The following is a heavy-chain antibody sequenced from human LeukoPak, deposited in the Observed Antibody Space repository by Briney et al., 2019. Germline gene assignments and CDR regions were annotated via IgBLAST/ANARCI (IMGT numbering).Heavy chain of an antibody. CDR3: ARATDGRFLEWSRDDYYMDV. CDR1: GYTFTGYY. Sequence: ASVTVSCKASGYTFTGYYMHWVRQAPGQGLEWVGWINPNSGGTNSAQKFQGRVTMTRDSSISTAFMELSRLRSDDTAVYYCARATDGRFLEWSRDDYYMDVWGKGTTVSVSS. D-gene: IGHD3-3*01. J-gene: IGHJ6*03. V-gene: IGHV1-2*02. CDR2: INPNSGGT.